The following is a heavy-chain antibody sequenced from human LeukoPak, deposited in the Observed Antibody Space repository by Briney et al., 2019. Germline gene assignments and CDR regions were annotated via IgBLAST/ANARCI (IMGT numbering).Heavy chain of an antibody. CDR1: GFAFDAYG. Sequence: GGSLRLSCAASGFAFDAYGMNWVRQAPGKGLEWVSSIGGSFSGSTYYADSVKGRFSISRDNSKNTLYLQMNSLRAEDTAVYYCAKAAARYGYYYMDVWGKGTTVTVSS. CDR3: AKAAARYGYYYMDV. CDR2: IGGSFSGST. D-gene: IGHD1-1*01. V-gene: IGHV3-23*01. J-gene: IGHJ6*03.